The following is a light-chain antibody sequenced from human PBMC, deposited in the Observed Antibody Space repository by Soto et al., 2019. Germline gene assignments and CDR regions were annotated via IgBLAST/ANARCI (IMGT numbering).Light chain of an antibody. V-gene: IGKV1-5*03. CDR2: KAS. Sequence: DIQMTQSPSTLSASVGDRVTITCRASQSISNWLAWCQQKPGKAPKLLIYKASSLASGVPSRFSGSGSETEFTLTRRVPQPADHANYSCQRYNSYFGPGTNVDVK. CDR3: QRYNSY. CDR1: QSISNW. J-gene: IGKJ3*01.